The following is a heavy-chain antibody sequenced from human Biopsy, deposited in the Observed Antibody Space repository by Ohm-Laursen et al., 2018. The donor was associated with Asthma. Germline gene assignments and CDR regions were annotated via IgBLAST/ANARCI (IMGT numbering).Heavy chain of an antibody. V-gene: IGHV1-2*06. CDR3: ARIKIRIGAGTDRYFDL. CDR1: GYPFTDYY. D-gene: IGHD3-16*01. CDR2: IDPNSGGT. J-gene: IGHJ2*01. Sequence: ASVKVSCKASGYPFTDYYVHWVRQAPGQGLEWMGRIDPNSGGTNYAQKFLGRVTMTRDTSINTAFMVLSRLRSDDTAVYYCARIKIRIGAGTDRYFDLWGRGTLVTVSS.